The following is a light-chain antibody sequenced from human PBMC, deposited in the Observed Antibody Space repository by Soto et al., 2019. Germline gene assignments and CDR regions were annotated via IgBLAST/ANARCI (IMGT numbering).Light chain of an antibody. CDR2: GAS. J-gene: IGKJ3*01. CDR1: QSVSSSY. Sequence: EIVLTQSPGILSLSPGERATLSCRASQSVSSSYLAWYQQKPGQAPRFLIYGASIKTAGIPDRFSCSGSGTDFTLTISRLEPEDFAVYYCQQYGSSPLTFGPGTKVDLK. CDR3: QQYGSSPLT. V-gene: IGKV3-20*01.